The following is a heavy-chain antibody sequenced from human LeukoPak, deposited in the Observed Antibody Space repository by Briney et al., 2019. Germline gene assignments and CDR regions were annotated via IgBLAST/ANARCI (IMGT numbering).Heavy chain of an antibody. CDR1: GFTFSSYA. V-gene: IGHV3-23*01. CDR2: ISGSGGST. CDR3: ASYLGYCSGGSCYSGDWFYFDY. D-gene: IGHD2-15*01. Sequence: GGSLRLSCAASGFTFSSYAMSWVRQAPGKWMEWVSAISGSGGSTYYADSVKGRFTISRDNSKNTLYLHMNSLRAEDRAVYYCASYLGYCSGGSCYSGDWFYFDYWGEGSLVTVSS. J-gene: IGHJ4*02.